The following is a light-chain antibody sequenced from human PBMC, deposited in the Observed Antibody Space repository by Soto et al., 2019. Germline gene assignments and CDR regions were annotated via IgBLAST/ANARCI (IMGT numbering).Light chain of an antibody. Sequence: QSVLAQPASGSGSPGQSITISCTGTSSDVGGYNYVSWYQQHPGKAPKLMIYDVSNRPSGVSNRFSGYKSGNTASLTISGLQAEDDSVYYCSSYSSSCTLYVFGTGPKVTVL. CDR1: SSDVGGYNY. J-gene: IGLJ1*01. CDR3: SSYSSSCTLYV. CDR2: DVS. V-gene: IGLV2-14*01.